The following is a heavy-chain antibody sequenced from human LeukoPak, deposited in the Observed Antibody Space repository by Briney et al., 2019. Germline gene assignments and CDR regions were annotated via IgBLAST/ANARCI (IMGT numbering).Heavy chain of an antibody. CDR3: AKAWSYGISHYFDY. CDR1: GFTFDDYA. Sequence: GGSLRLSCAASGFTFDDYAMHWVRQAPGKGLEWVSGISWNSGSIGYADSVKGRFTISRDNAKNSLYLQMNSLRAEDTALYYCAKAWSYGISHYFDYWGQGTLVTVSS. CDR2: ISWNSGSI. J-gene: IGHJ4*02. V-gene: IGHV3-9*01. D-gene: IGHD5-18*01.